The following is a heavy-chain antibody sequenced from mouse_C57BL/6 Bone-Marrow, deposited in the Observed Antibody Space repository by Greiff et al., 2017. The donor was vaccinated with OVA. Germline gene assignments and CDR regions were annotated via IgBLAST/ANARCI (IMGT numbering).Heavy chain of an antibody. D-gene: IGHD2-2*01. CDR1: GYTFTSYW. Sequence: VQLQQPGAELVKPGASVKLSCKASGYTFTSYWMQWVKQRPGQGLEWIGEIDPSDSYTNYNQKFQGKATLTVDTSSSTAYMQRSSLTSEDSAVYYCARRSTWLRRRGYAMDYWGQGTSVTVSS. CDR3: ARRSTWLRRRGYAMDY. J-gene: IGHJ4*01. V-gene: IGHV1-50*01. CDR2: IDPSDSYT.